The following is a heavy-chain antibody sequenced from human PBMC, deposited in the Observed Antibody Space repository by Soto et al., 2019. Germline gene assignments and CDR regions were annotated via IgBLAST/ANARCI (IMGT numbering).Heavy chain of an antibody. CDR1: GDSIITDGYY. CDR2: IYYSGSS. Sequence: SETLSLTCTVSGDSIITDGYYWNWIRHRPGQGLEWIGYIYYSGSSYFNPSLNGRASISVDATNNQFSLELASVTAADTAVYYCARGRTHDSSGYFHTTDYWGQGTRVTVSS. CDR3: ARGRTHDSSGYFHTTDY. V-gene: IGHV4-31*03. D-gene: IGHD3-22*01. J-gene: IGHJ4*02.